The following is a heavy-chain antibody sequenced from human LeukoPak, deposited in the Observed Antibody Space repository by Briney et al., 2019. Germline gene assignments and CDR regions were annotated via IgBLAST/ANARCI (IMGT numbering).Heavy chain of an antibody. CDR3: ARDRGVVIAAMGYYFDY. CDR1: GFTFSDYY. J-gene: IGHJ4*02. D-gene: IGHD2-15*01. Sequence: GGSLRLSCAASGFTFSDYYMSWTRQAPGKGLEWISYITNRGSTIYYADSVKGRFTISRDNAKNSLYLQMNNLRADDTAVYYCARDRGVVIAAMGYYFDYWSQGTLVTVSS. CDR2: ITNRGSTI. V-gene: IGHV3-11*01.